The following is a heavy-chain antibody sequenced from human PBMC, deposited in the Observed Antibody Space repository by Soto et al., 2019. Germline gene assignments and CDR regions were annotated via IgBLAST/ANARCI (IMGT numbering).Heavy chain of an antibody. V-gene: IGHV3-21*01. CDR3: ARVSH. CDR1: GFTFSRVS. CDR2: ISSGSSDT. J-gene: IGHJ4*02. Sequence: GGSLSLSCEASGFTFSRVSMPWVRQVPGKGLEWVASISSGSSDTWYADSVKGRFIISRDNAQNSLLLQMNTLRPEDTAMYYCARVSHCGAGTQATVSS.